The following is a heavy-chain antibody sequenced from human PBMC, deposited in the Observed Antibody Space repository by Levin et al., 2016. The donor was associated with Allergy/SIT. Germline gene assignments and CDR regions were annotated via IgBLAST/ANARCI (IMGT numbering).Heavy chain of an antibody. Sequence: ASVKVSCKASGYTFTTYSVHWVRQAPGQTLEWMGWIDPGNGNTRYSQNFQARVTISRDTSANIAYLDLSSLTSADTAVYYCARDRALRHTFDVWGQGTMVTVSS. CDR1: GYTFTTYS. V-gene: IGHV1-3*01. CDR3: ARDRALRHTFDV. CDR2: IDPGNGNT. J-gene: IGHJ3*01. D-gene: IGHD5-12*01.